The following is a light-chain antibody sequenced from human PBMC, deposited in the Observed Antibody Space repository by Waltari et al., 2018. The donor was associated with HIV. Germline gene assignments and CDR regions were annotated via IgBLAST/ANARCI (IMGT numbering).Light chain of an antibody. J-gene: IGKJ4*01. CDR3: QQYGSSPWLT. Sequence: IVLTQSPGTLSLSPGERATLSCRASQSVSSSYLAWYQQKPGQAPRLLIYGASSRATGIPDRFSGSGSGTDFTLTISRLEPEDFAVYYCQQYGSSPWLTFGGGTKVEIK. V-gene: IGKV3-20*01. CDR2: GAS. CDR1: QSVSSSY.